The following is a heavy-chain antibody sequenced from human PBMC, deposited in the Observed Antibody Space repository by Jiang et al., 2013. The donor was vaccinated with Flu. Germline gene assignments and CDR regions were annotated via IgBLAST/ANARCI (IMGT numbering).Heavy chain of an antibody. V-gene: IGHV1-18*01. CDR2: ISAYNGNT. D-gene: IGHD2-2*01. CDR3: ARDRVGCSSTSCYSKTNFDY. Sequence: SGAEVKKPGASVKVSCKASGYTFTSYGISWVRQAPGQGLEWMGWISAYNGNTNYAQKLQGRVTMTTDTSTSTAYMELRSLRSDDTAVYYCARDRVGCSSTSCYSKTNFDYWGPREPWSPSPQ. CDR1: GYTFTSYG. J-gene: IGHJ4*02.